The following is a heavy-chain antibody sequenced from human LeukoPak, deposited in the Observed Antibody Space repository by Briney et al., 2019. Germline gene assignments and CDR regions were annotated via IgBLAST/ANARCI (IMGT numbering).Heavy chain of an antibody. CDR2: INHSGST. D-gene: IGHD3-22*01. CDR1: GGSFSGYY. V-gene: IGHV4-34*01. CDR3: ARGSAYYDSSGTANWFDP. J-gene: IGHJ5*02. Sequence: SETLSLTCAVYGGSFSGYYWSWIRQPPGKGREWIGEINHSGSTNYNPSLKSRVTISVDTSKNQFSLKLSSVTAADTAVYYCARGSAYYDSSGTANWFDPWGQGTLVTVSS.